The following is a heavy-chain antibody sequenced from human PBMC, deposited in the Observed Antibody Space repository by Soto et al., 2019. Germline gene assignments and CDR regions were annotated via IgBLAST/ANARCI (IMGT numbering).Heavy chain of an antibody. D-gene: IGHD6-13*01. CDR2: IYYSGGT. CDR1: GGYISSGYF. Sequence: SETLSLTCTVSGGYISSGYFWSWIRQRPGKGLEWIGNIYYSGGTYSNPSLESRVVMSVDTSKNEFTLKVNSVTAADTAMYYCARFAKEENTKRESWYAFDIWGQGILVTVS. CDR3: ARFAKEENTKRESWYAFDI. J-gene: IGHJ4*02. V-gene: IGHV4-31*03.